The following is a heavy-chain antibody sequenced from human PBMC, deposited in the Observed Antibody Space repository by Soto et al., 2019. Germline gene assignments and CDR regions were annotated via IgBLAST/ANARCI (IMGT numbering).Heavy chain of an antibody. CDR2: ISASGDGT. J-gene: IGHJ4*02. Sequence: EAQLLQSGGGLVQPGGSLRLSCAASGFTFTIYAMTWVRQAPGKGLEWVAAISASGDGTSYSDSVKGRFSISRDNSKNSVYLQMNNLRAEDTAVYYCATPIGKEHCGGGYCYSGGDYWGQGTLVTVSS. CDR1: GFTFTIYA. D-gene: IGHD2-15*01. V-gene: IGHV3-23*01. CDR3: ATPIGKEHCGGGYCYSGGDY.